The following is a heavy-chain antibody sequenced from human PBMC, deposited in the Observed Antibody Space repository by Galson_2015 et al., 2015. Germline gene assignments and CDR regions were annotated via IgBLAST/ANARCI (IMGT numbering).Heavy chain of an antibody. CDR1: GFTVSTNH. Sequence: SLRLSCAASGFTVSTNHMSWVRQAPGKGLEWVSVIYIGGDTYYADSVKGRFTVSRDNSKNTLYLQMNSLRAEDTAVYYCARDSRCSGSSCYSSFDHWGQGTLVSVSS. J-gene: IGHJ4*02. CDR2: IYIGGDT. V-gene: IGHV3-53*01. D-gene: IGHD2-15*01. CDR3: ARDSRCSGSSCYSSFDH.